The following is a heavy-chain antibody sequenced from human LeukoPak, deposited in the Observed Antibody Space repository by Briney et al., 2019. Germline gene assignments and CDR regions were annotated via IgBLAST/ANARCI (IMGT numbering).Heavy chain of an antibody. Sequence: RSSETLSLTCTVSGGSISSNAYYWAWIRQPPGKGLEWIGSIYSSVSTYYNPSLKSRVTISVDTSKNQFSLRLSSVTPEDTAVYYCARGPGKLAHWGQGTLVTVSS. D-gene: IGHD1-1*01. CDR3: ARGPGKLAH. J-gene: IGHJ4*02. CDR2: IYSSVST. CDR1: GGSISSNAYY. V-gene: IGHV4-39*01.